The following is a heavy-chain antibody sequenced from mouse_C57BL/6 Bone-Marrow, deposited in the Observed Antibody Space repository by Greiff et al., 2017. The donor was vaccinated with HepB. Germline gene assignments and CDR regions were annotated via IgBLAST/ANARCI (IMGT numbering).Heavy chain of an antibody. D-gene: IGHD1-1*01. V-gene: IGHV1-81*01. CDR1: GYTFTSYG. Sequence: QVQLQQSGAELARPGASVKLSCKASGYTFTSYGISWVKQRTGQGLEWIGEIYPRSGNTYYNEKFKGKATLTADKSSSTAYMELRSLTSEDSAVYFCARGDYYGSSSGYFDYWGQGTTFTVSS. J-gene: IGHJ2*01. CDR2: IYPRSGNT. CDR3: ARGDYYGSSSGYFDY.